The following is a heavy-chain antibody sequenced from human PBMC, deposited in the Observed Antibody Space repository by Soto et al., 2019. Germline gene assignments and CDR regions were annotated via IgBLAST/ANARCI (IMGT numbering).Heavy chain of an antibody. J-gene: IGHJ5*02. V-gene: IGHV3-21*01. CDR2: ISSSSSYI. CDR3: ARGVVVAATRDWFYP. D-gene: IGHD2-15*01. CDR1: GFTLSSYS. Sequence: AASVRLSCAASGFTLSSYSMNWVRQAPGKGLGWVSSISSSSSYIYYADSVKGRFTISRDNAKNSLYLQMNSLRAEDTAVYYCARGVVVAATRDWFYPWGQGTLVTVSS.